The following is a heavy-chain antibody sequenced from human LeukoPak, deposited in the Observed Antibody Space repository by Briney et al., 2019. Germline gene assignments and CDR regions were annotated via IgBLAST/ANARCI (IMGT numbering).Heavy chain of an antibody. V-gene: IGHV4-39*01. Sequence: PSETLSLTCTISGDSISSSHYYWVWIRQRPGKGLEWVGSIYFDGSTYYNPALKSRVTIFSDTSKVQFSLKLSSVTATDTAVYYCARRSHCTGSSCPSVWGQGTTVTVSS. CDR3: ARRSHCTGSSCPSV. J-gene: IGHJ6*02. D-gene: IGHD2-15*01. CDR2: IYFDGST. CDR1: GDSISSSHYY.